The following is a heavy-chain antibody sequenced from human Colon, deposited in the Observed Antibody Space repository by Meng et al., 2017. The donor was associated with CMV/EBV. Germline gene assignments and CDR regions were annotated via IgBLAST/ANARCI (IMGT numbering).Heavy chain of an antibody. V-gene: IGHV3-11*05. D-gene: IGHD2-2*01. CDR1: GFSFSEYH. Sequence: QVQLVESGGGLVKPGGSLRISCAASGFSFSEYHRNWTRLAPGKGREWVSYISTGSTYTNYADSVKGRFAISRDNAKNSLYLQMNSLRAEDTAVYYCASQRESSNNYFYKWGQGTLVTVDS. CDR3: ASQRESSNNYFYK. J-gene: IGHJ4*02. CDR2: ISTGSTYT.